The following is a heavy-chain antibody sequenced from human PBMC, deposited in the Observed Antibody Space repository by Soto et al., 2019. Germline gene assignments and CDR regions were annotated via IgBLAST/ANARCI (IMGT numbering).Heavy chain of an antibody. D-gene: IGHD3-10*01. V-gene: IGHV4-34*01. CDR2: INHSGST. J-gene: IGHJ5*02. CDR3: ARGVIRSYYYGSGSYYWFDP. Sequence: ETLSLTCAVYGGSFSGYYWSWIRQPPGKGLEWIGEINHSGSTNYNPSLKSRVTISVDTSKNQFSLKLSSVTAADTAVYYCARGVIRSYYYGSGSYYWFDPWGQGTLVTVSS. CDR1: GGSFSGYY.